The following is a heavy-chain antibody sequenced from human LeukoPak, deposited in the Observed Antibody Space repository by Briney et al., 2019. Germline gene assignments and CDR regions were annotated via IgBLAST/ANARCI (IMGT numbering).Heavy chain of an antibody. D-gene: IGHD2-2*01. J-gene: IGHJ6*03. Sequence: SGGSLRLSCAASGFTFSSYAMSWVRQAPGKGLEWVSAISGSGGSTYYADSVKGRFTISRDNSKNTLYLQMNSLRAEDTAVYYCARAGFVVVPAANDGIYMDVWGKGTTVTVSS. CDR3: ARAGFVVVPAANDGIYMDV. V-gene: IGHV3-23*01. CDR1: GFTFSSYA. CDR2: ISGSGGST.